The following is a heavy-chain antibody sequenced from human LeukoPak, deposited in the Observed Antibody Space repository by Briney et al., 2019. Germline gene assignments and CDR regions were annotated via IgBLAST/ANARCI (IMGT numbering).Heavy chain of an antibody. V-gene: IGHV4-59*01. CDR3: ARLELAAAGTLDY. Sequence: PSETLSPTCTVSGGSISSYYWSWIRQPPGKGLEWIGYIYYSGSTNYNPSLKSRVPISVDTSKNQFSLKLSSVTAADTAVYYCARLELAAAGTLDYWGQGTLVTVSS. CDR2: IYYSGST. CDR1: GGSISSYY. J-gene: IGHJ4*02. D-gene: IGHD6-13*01.